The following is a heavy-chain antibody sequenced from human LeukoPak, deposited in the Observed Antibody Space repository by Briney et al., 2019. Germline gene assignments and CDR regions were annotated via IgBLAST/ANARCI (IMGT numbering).Heavy chain of an antibody. V-gene: IGHV4-39*07. J-gene: IGHJ5*01. CDR3: ARDISISWFYS. CDR1: GASISSDSNY. D-gene: IGHD3-3*02. Sequence: PSETLTLTCTVSGASISSDSNYWAWVRQPPGKGLQWIGSIYHTGSTFYNPSLMSRVSISIDSSKNQFSLKLSSVTVADTALYYCARDISISWFYSWGQGTLVSVSS. CDR2: IYHTGST.